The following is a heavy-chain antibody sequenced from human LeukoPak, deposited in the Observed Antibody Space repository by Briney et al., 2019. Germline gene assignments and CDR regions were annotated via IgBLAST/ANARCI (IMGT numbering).Heavy chain of an antibody. CDR2: ISWNSGSI. J-gene: IGHJ3*02. D-gene: IGHD6-19*01. V-gene: IGHV3-9*01. CDR1: GFTFDDYA. CDR3: AKGLSSGWSDAFDI. Sequence: PGGSLRLSCAASGFTFDDYAMHWVRQAPGKGLEWVSGISWNSGSIGYADSVKGRFTISRDNAKNSLYLQMNSLRAEDTALYYCAKGLSSGWSDAFDIWGQGTMVTVSS.